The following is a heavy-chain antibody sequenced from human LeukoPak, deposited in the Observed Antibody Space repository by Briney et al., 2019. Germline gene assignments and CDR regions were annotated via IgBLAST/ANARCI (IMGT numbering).Heavy chain of an antibody. V-gene: IGHV3-21*01. D-gene: IGHD1-26*01. Sequence: LGGSLRLSCAASGFTFSSYSMNWVRQAPGKGLEWVSSISSSSSYIYYADSVKGRFTISRDNAKNSLYLQMNSLRAEDTAVYYCAKNVVGATAGDYWGQGTLVTVSS. CDR2: ISSSSSYI. CDR3: AKNVVGATAGDY. J-gene: IGHJ4*02. CDR1: GFTFSSYS.